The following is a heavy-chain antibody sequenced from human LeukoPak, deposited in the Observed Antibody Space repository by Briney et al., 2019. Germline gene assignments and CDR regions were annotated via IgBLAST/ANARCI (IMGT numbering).Heavy chain of an antibody. V-gene: IGHV3-30-3*01. CDR1: GFTFSSYA. Sequence: TGGSLRLSCAASGFTFSSYAMHWVRQAPGKGLEWVAVISYDGSNKYYADSVKGRFTISRDNSKNTLYLQMNSLRAEDTAVYYCARDVRVRGVISYYFDYWGQGTLVTVSS. CDR2: ISYDGSNK. D-gene: IGHD3-10*01. J-gene: IGHJ4*02. CDR3: ARDVRVRGVISYYFDY.